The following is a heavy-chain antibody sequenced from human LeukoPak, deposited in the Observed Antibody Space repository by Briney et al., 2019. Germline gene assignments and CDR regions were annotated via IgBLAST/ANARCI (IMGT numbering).Heavy chain of an antibody. Sequence: SETLSLTCAVYGGSFSGYYWSWIRQPPGKGLEWIGEINHSGSTNYNPSLKSRVTISVDTSKNQFSLKLSSVTAADTAVYYCARVRYRLAETYIDYWGQGTLVTVSS. V-gene: IGHV4-34*01. J-gene: IGHJ4*02. CDR1: GGSFSGYY. CDR3: ARVRYRLAETYIDY. CDR2: INHSGST. D-gene: IGHD3-16*01.